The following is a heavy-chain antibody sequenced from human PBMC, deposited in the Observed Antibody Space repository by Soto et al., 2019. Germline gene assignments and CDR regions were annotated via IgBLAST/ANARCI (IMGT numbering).Heavy chain of an antibody. D-gene: IGHD2-21*02. J-gene: IGHJ4*02. CDR3: ARGSYGGDFVGYYFDY. Sequence: PSETLSLTCTVSSGSMSSYCWSWIRQPPGKGLEWIGYIHHSGTTSYNPSLKSRVTISVDRSKTQFSLRLSSVTAADTAVYYCARGSYGGDFVGYYFDYWGQGALVTVSS. CDR2: IHHSGTT. CDR1: SGSMSSYC. V-gene: IGHV4-59*04.